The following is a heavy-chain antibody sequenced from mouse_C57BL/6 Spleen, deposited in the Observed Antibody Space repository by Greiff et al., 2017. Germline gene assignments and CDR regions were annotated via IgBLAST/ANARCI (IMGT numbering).Heavy chain of an antibody. J-gene: IGHJ2*01. D-gene: IGHD2-4*01. V-gene: IGHV1-55*01. CDR3: ARAGIYYDYLYFDY. Sequence: QVQLKQPGAELVKPGASVKMSCKASGYTFTSYWITWVKQRPGQGLEWIGDIYPGSGSTNYNEKFKSKATLTVDTSSSTAYMQLSSLTSEDSAVYYCARAGIYYDYLYFDYWGQGTTLTVSS. CDR2: IYPGSGST. CDR1: GYTFTSYW.